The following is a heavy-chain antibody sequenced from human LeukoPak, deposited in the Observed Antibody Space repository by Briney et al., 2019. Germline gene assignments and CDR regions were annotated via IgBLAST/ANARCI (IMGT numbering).Heavy chain of an antibody. CDR3: ARGEGDY. J-gene: IGHJ4*02. CDR2: IYYSGST. Sequence: SETLSLTCTVSGGSISSYYWSWIRQPPRKGLEWIGYIYYSGSTNYNPSLKSRVTISVDTSKNQFSLKLSSVTAADTAVYYCARGEGDYWGQGTLVTVSS. CDR1: GGSISSYY. V-gene: IGHV4-59*01.